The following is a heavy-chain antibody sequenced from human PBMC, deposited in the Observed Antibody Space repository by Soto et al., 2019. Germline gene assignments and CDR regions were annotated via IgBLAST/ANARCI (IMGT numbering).Heavy chain of an antibody. V-gene: IGHV1-69*12. CDR1: GGTFSSYA. CDR3: ASPAGGATLDY. Sequence: QVQLVQSGAEVKKPGSSVKVSCKASGGTFSSYAISWVRQAPGQGLEWMGGIIPIFGTANYPQKFQGRVTVTADETTSTAYMALSSLRSEDTAVSFCASPAGGATLDYWGQGTLVTVFS. D-gene: IGHD1-26*01. CDR2: IIPIFGTA. J-gene: IGHJ4*02.